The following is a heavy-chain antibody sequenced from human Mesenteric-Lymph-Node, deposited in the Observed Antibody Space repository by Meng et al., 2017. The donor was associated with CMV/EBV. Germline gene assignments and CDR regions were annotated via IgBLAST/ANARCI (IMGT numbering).Heavy chain of an antibody. CDR3: ARFDMDVEGYYGMDV. D-gene: IGHD2-15*01. CDR1: GGSISTYY. CDR2: ISNSGST. Sequence: SETLSLTCIVSGGSISTYYWNWLRQPPGKGLEWIAYISNSGSTKYNPSLKSRVTISVDTSKNQFSLKLSSVTAADTAVYYCARFDMDVEGYYGMDVWGQGTTVTVSS. V-gene: IGHV4-59*01. J-gene: IGHJ6*02.